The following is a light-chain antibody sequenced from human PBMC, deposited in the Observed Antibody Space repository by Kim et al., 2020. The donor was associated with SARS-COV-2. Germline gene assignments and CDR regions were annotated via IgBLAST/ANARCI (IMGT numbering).Light chain of an antibody. Sequence: QAVVTQEPSLTVSPGGTVTLTCGSSTGAVTSGHYPYSFQQKPGQAPKTLIYDTTNKHSWTPARFSGSLLGGKAALTLLGAQPEDEADYYCLLSYSDSTVVFGGGTQLTVL. CDR3: LLSYSDSTVV. CDR1: TGAVTSGHY. CDR2: DTT. V-gene: IGLV7-46*02. J-gene: IGLJ2*01.